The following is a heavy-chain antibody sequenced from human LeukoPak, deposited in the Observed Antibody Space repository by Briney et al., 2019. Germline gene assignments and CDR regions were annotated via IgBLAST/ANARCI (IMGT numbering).Heavy chain of an antibody. CDR2: ISGSGGST. Sequence: GGSLRVSCAASGFTFSSYAMSWVRQAPGKGLEWVSAISGSGGSTYYADSVKGRFTISRDNSKNTLYLQMNSLRAEDTAVYYCAKVGATFVGSEPNYYFDYWGQGTLVTVSS. D-gene: IGHD1-26*01. V-gene: IGHV3-23*01. J-gene: IGHJ4*02. CDR3: AKVGATFVGSEPNYYFDY. CDR1: GFTFSSYA.